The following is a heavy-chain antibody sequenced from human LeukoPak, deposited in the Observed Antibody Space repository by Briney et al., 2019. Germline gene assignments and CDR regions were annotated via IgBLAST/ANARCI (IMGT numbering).Heavy chain of an antibody. CDR2: INHSGST. CDR3: ARSRIQLWFGQYYFDY. Sequence: SETLSLTCAVYGGSLSGYYWSWIRQPPGKGLEWIGEINHSGSTNYNPSLKSRVTISVDTSKNQFSLKLSSVTAADTAVYYCARSRIQLWFGQYYFDYWGQGTLVTVSS. J-gene: IGHJ4*02. D-gene: IGHD5-18*01. CDR1: GGSLSGYY. V-gene: IGHV4-34*01.